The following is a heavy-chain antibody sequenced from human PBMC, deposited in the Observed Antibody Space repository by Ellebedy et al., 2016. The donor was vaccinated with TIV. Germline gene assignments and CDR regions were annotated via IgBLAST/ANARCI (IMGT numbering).Heavy chain of an antibody. J-gene: IGHJ4*02. Sequence: GESLKISXAASGFTFSNYWMSWVRQAPGKGLEWVANINQDVSEKYYVDSVKGRFTISRDNARDSLYLQMNSLRAEDTAVYYCARDGSIAVDGTSDYWGQGTLVTVSS. CDR3: ARDGSIAVDGTSDY. CDR1: GFTFSNYW. V-gene: IGHV3-7*03. CDR2: INQDVSEK. D-gene: IGHD6-19*01.